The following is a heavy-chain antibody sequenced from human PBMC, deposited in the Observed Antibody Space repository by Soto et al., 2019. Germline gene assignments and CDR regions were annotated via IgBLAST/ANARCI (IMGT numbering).Heavy chain of an antibody. D-gene: IGHD3-10*01. J-gene: IGHJ4*02. V-gene: IGHV3-23*01. CDR3: AKAARSGALGGYVDY. CDR2: LSDGAGTT. Sequence: EVQLLESGGALVQPGGSLRLSCAASGFTFSSCAMSWVRQAPGKGLEWVSGLSDGAGTTNYADSVKGRFTISRDNSNNTLYLQMNSLRAEDTAVYYCAKAARSGALGGYVDYWGQGTLVTVSS. CDR1: GFTFSSCA.